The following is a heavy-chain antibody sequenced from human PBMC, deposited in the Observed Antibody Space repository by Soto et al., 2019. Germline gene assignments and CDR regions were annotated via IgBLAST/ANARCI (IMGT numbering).Heavy chain of an antibody. V-gene: IGHV1-3*01. CDR3: ARGAAGSGSCPDY. Sequence: QVQLVQSGAEVKKPGASVKVSCKASGYTFTSYAMHWVRQAPGQRLEWMGWINAGNGNTKYSQKFQGRVTITRDTSASTAYMELSSLRSEDTAVYYCARGAAGSGSCPDYWGQGTLVTVSS. J-gene: IGHJ4*02. D-gene: IGHD3-10*01. CDR2: INAGNGNT. CDR1: GYTFTSYA.